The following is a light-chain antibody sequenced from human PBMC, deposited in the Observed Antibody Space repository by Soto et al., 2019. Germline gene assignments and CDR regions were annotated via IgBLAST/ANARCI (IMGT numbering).Light chain of an antibody. CDR2: VAS. J-gene: IGKJ4*01. CDR1: QNIDNY. CDR3: QQSYRAPLT. Sequence: DIQMTQSPSSLSASVGDRVTITCRASQNIDNYLNWYQQKPGEAPKLLIYVASSLQSGVPSRFSGSGSVTDFTLTISSLQPDDFATYYCQQSYRAPLTFGGGTKVEIK. V-gene: IGKV1-39*01.